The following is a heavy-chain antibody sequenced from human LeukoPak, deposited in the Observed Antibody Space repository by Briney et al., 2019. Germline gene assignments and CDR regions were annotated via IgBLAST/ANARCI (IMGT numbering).Heavy chain of an antibody. CDR1: GGSTGSDY. CDR2: IWPDGVT. D-gene: IGHD3-22*01. Sequence: SETLSLTCSVSGGSTGSDYWSWIRQPAGKGLEWIGRIWPDGVTSYKPSLKSRVTISIDTSKNQFSLRLSSVTAADTAVYYCARGRDSRGYQFKGFDYWGQGTLVTVSS. V-gene: IGHV4-4*07. CDR3: ARGRDSRGYQFKGFDY. J-gene: IGHJ4*02.